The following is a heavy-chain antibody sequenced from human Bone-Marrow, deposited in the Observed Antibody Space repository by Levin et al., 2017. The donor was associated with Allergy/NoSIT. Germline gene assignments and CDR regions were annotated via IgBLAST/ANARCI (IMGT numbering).Heavy chain of an antibody. CDR3: ARAGGSGPIGHYYGLDV. D-gene: IGHD3-10*01. Sequence: WASVKVSCKASGYSFVNYQINWVRQVSGQGPEWLGWMNPKSGTTRFAQNLQGKVAMTRNISINTAYLELTSLRFDDTALYYCARAGGSGPIGHYYGLDVWGQGTAVAVS. V-gene: IGHV1-8*01. J-gene: IGHJ6*02. CDR2: MNPKSGTT. CDR1: GYSFVNYQ.